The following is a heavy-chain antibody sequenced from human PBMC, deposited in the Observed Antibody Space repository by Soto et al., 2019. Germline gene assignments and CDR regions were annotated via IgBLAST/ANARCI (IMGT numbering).Heavy chain of an antibody. J-gene: IGHJ5*02. D-gene: IGHD5-18*01. CDR1: GFTFSSYA. CDR3: AKDGYSYGQNWFDP. V-gene: IGHV3-23*01. Sequence: AGGSLRLSCAASGFTFSSYAMSWVRQAPGKGLEWVSAISGSGGSTYYADSVKGRFTISRDNSKNTLYLQMNSLRAEDTAVYYCAKDGYSYGQNWFDPWGQGTLVTVSS. CDR2: ISGSGGST.